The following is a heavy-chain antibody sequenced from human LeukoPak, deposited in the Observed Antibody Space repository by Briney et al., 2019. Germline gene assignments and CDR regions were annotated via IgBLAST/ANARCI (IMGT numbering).Heavy chain of an antibody. Sequence: PSETLSLTCTVSGGSISSYYWSWIRQPAGKGLEWIGRIYTSGSTNYNPSLKSRVTISVDTSKNQFSLKLSSVTAADTAVYYCARDSSSSLDYSYFDYWGQGTLVTVSS. CDR3: ARDSSSSLDYSYFDY. CDR2: IYTSGST. V-gene: IGHV4-4*07. D-gene: IGHD6-6*01. CDR1: GGSISSYY. J-gene: IGHJ4*02.